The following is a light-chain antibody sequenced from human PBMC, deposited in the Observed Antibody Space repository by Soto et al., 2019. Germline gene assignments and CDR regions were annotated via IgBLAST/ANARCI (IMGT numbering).Light chain of an antibody. CDR1: QSVSSSY. V-gene: IGKV3-20*01. Sequence: EIVLTQSPGTLSLSPGERATLSCRASQSVSSSYLAWYQQKPGQAPRLLIYGASSRATGIPDRFSGSGSGTDFTLTISRLEPEDFAVNYCQQYGSSLQWTFGQGTKVEIK. CDR2: GAS. J-gene: IGKJ1*01. CDR3: QQYGSSLQWT.